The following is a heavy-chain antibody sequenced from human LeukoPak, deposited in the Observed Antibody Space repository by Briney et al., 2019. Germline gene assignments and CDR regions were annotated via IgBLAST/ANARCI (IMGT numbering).Heavy chain of an antibody. J-gene: IGHJ4*02. CDR2: INWNGGST. V-gene: IGHV3-20*01. CDR3: ARVMGYYGSGNYYPLDY. D-gene: IGHD3-10*01. Sequence: GGSLRLSCAASGFTFDDYGMTWVRQAPGKGLEWVSGINWNGGSTGYADSVRGRFTISSDNAKNSLSLQMNSLRAEDTALYHCARVMGYYGSGNYYPLDYWGQGTLVTVSS. CDR1: GFTFDDYG.